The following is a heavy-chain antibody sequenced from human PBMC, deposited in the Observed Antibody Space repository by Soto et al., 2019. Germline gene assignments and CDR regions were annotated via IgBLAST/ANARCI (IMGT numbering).Heavy chain of an antibody. CDR2: INSDGSST. D-gene: IGHD1-26*01. V-gene: IGHV3-74*01. CDR3: ARVSSGSYYDLDY. J-gene: IGHJ4*02. Sequence: GGSLRLSCAASGFTFSSYWMHWVRQAPGKGLVWVSRINSDGSSTSYADSVKGRFTISRDNAKNTLYLQMNSLRAEDTAVYYCARVSSGSYYDLDYWGQGTLVTVSS. CDR1: GFTFSSYW.